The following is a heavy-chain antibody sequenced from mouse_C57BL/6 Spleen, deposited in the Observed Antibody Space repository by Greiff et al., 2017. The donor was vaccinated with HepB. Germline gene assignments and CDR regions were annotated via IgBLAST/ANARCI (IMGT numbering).Heavy chain of an antibody. CDR3: ARPLYYYGRGFAY. CDR1: GYTFTSYW. Sequence: QVQLQQPGAELVRPGTSVKLSCKASGYTFTSYWMHWVKQRPGQGLEWIGVIDPSDSYTNYNQKFKGKATLTVDTSSSTAYMQLSSLTSEDSAVYYWARPLYYYGRGFAYGGQGTLVTVSA. J-gene: IGHJ3*01. CDR2: IDPSDSYT. V-gene: IGHV1-59*01. D-gene: IGHD1-1*01.